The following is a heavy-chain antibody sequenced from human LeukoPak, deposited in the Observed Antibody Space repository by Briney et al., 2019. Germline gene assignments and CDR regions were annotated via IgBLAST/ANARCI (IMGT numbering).Heavy chain of an antibody. Sequence: RGSLRLSCAASGFTFDDYAMHWVRHAPGKGLEWVSLTSGDGSSTYYADSVKGRFTISRDSSKNTVYLQMNSLRGEDTAVYYCARDPEHYGSGSHLDYWGQGSLVTV. V-gene: IGHV3-43*02. J-gene: IGHJ4*02. CDR2: TSGDGSST. CDR3: ARDPEHYGSGSHLDY. CDR1: GFTFDDYA. D-gene: IGHD3-10*01.